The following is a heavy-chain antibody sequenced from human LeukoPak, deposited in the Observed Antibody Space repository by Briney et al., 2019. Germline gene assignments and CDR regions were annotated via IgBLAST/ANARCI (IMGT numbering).Heavy chain of an antibody. V-gene: IGHV3-72*01. J-gene: IGHJ4*02. CDR1: GFTFSSYA. D-gene: IGHD3-10*01. CDR3: ARGYGSGPFYFDY. CDR2: IRNKANSYTT. Sequence: PGGSLRLSCAASGFTFSSYAMSWVRQAPGKGLEWVARIRNKANSYTTEYAASVKGRFTIARDDSKTSLFLQMNSLKTEDTAVYYCARGYGSGPFYFDYWGQGTLVTVSS.